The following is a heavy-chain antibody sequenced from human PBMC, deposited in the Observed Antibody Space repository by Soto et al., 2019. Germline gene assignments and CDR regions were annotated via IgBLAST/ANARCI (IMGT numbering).Heavy chain of an antibody. D-gene: IGHD2-2*01. Sequence: EVQLVKSGGGLVQPGGSLSLSCAASGFTFSSYWMHWVRQAPGKGLVWVSRFNSDGSSISYADSVKGRFTISTDNAKDTLYLQMNSLRAEETVVYYCARVLYGYCSSTSCNDCYFDYWGQGTLVTVSS. J-gene: IGHJ4*02. CDR2: FNSDGSSI. CDR3: ARVLYGYCSSTSCNDCYFDY. V-gene: IGHV3-74*01. CDR1: GFTFSSYW.